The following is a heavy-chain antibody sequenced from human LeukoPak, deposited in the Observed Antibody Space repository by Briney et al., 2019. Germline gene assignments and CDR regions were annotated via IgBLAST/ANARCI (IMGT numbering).Heavy chain of an antibody. D-gene: IGHD6-19*01. CDR3: ARGESSGWYAAYDY. V-gene: IGHV1-3*02. J-gene: IGHJ4*02. CDR1: GYTFTSYA. Sequence: ASVKVSCKASGYTFTSYAMHWVRQAPGQRLEWMGWSNAGNGNTKYSQEFQGRVTITRDTSASTAYMELSRLRSDDTAVYYCARGESSGWYAAYDYWGQGTLVTVSS. CDR2: SNAGNGNT.